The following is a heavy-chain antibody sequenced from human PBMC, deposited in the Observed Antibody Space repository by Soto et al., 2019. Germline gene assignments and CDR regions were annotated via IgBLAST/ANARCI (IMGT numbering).Heavy chain of an antibody. CDR1: GGSISRGGYS. Sequence: QVQLQESGPGLVKPSQTLSLTCTVSGGSISRGGYSWSWIRQHPGKGLEWIGYIFYSGSTSYNPFLKSRVTLSVDTSKNPFSLKVSSVTAADTAVYYCARGVLHWGQGTLVTVSS. J-gene: IGHJ4*02. CDR2: IFYSGST. CDR3: ARGVLH. V-gene: IGHV4-31*03.